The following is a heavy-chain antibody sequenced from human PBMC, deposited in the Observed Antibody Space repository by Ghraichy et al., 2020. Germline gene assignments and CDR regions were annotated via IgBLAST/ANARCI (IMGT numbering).Heavy chain of an antibody. V-gene: IGHV3-48*02. CDR2: ITIRSTTI. J-gene: IGHJ6*02. CDR1: GFSFSTYS. Sequence: GGSLRLTCAASGFSFSTYSMTWVRQAPGKRLEWVSYITIRSTTIYYADSVEGRFTVFSDNARNSLYMQMNSLRDEDTAVYYCARDNPNSGFEFHYSLDVWGQGTTVTVSS. D-gene: IGHD5-12*01. CDR3: ARDNPNSGFEFHYSLDV.